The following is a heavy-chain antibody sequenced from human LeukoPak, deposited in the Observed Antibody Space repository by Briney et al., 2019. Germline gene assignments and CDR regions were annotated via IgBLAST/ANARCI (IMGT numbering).Heavy chain of an antibody. CDR3: ASWNYGFN. J-gene: IGHJ4*02. CDR1: GFTFSSHW. Sequence: GGSLRLSCAASGFTFSSHWMHWVRQAPGEGLLWVSGIKGDGSTTIYADSVKGRFTISRDNAKNTLYLQMNSLRAEDTAVYYCASWNYGFNWGQGTLVTVSS. D-gene: IGHD3-3*01. V-gene: IGHV3-74*01. CDR2: IKGDGSTT.